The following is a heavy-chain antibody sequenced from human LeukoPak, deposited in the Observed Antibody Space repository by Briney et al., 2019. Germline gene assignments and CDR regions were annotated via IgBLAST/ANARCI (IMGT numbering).Heavy chain of an antibody. D-gene: IGHD3-16*01. Sequence: SQTLSLTCAISGDSVSSSTSTSNWVRQSPSRGLEWLGRTYYRSKWYNDYAESVKSRIAINPDTSKNQFSLHLNSVTPEDTAVYYCVRGGHFDYWGQGTLVTVSS. J-gene: IGHJ4*02. CDR3: VRGGHFDY. CDR2: TYYRSKWYN. V-gene: IGHV6-1*01. CDR1: GDSVSSSTST.